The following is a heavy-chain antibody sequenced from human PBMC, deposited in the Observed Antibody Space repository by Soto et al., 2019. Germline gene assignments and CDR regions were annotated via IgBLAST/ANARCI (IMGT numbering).Heavy chain of an antibody. CDR3: ARGVGSGWSRFYFDF. CDR1: GFTFSNDA. D-gene: IGHD6-19*01. V-gene: IGHV3-23*01. Sequence: GGSLRLSCAASGFTFSNDAMTWVRQAPEKGLECVSSITGSSRSIFYADAVKGRFTIPRDNSRNILFLQMNDLRADDTAVYYCARGVGSGWSRFYFDFWGQGTLVTVSS. J-gene: IGHJ4*02. CDR2: ITGSSRSI.